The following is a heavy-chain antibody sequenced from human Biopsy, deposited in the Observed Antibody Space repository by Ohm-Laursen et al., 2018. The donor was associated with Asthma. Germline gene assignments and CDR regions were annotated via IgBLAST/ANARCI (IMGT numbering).Heavy chain of an antibody. J-gene: IGHJ1*01. CDR1: GFTFGDYW. CDR3: ARTFHFWSPYHAEHYQL. D-gene: IGHD3-3*02. V-gene: IGHV3-7*01. Sequence: SLRLSRTASGFTFGDYWMSWVRQVPGKGLEWVANIKHDGTEKNHVDSLKGRFTISRGNAKNSLYLQMNSLRAEDTAVYYCARTFHFWSPYHAEHYQLWGQGTLVTVPS. CDR2: IKHDGTEK.